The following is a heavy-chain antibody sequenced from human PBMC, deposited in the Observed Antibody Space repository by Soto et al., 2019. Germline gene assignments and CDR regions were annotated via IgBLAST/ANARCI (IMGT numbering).Heavy chain of an antibody. CDR3: AREDYGGGIDY. CDR1: GFTFSSSG. CDR2: IRHDGSNK. D-gene: IGHD4-17*01. J-gene: IGHJ4*02. V-gene: IGHV3-33*01. Sequence: QVQLVESGGGVVQPGRSLRLSCAASGFTFSSSGMHWVRQAPGKGLEWVAVIRHDGSNKYYADSVKGRFTISRDNSKNSLYLQMNSLGAEDTAMYYCAREDYGGGIDYWGQGTLVTVSS.